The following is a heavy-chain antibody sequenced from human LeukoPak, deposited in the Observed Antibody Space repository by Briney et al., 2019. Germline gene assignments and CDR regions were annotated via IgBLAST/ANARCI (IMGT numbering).Heavy chain of an antibody. J-gene: IGHJ3*02. CDR2: ISGSGGST. CDR1: GFTFNSYW. Sequence: GGSLRLSCAASGFTFNSYWMSWVRQAPGKGLEWVSAISGSGGSTYYADSVKGRFTISRDNSKNTLYLQMNSLRAEDTAVYYCAGGAARGYYYDSSGYYGAFDIWGQGTMVTVSS. V-gene: IGHV3-23*01. CDR3: AGGAARGYYYDSSGYYGAFDI. D-gene: IGHD3-22*01.